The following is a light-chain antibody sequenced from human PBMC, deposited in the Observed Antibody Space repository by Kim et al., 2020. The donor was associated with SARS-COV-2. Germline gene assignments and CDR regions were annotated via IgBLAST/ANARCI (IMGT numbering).Light chain of an antibody. CDR1: SLRSYY. J-gene: IGLJ2*01. Sequence: PAVSVALGQTVRITCQGDSLRSYYASWYQQKPGQAPVLVIYGKNNRPSGIPDRFSGSSSGNTASLTITGAQAEDEADYYCNSRSEVFGGGTQLTVL. CDR2: GKN. CDR3: NSRSEV. V-gene: IGLV3-19*01.